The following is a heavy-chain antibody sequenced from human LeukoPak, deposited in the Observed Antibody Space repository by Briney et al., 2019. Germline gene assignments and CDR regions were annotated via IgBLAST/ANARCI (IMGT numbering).Heavy chain of an antibody. J-gene: IGHJ4*02. Sequence: GGSLRLSCAASGFTFSSSSMNWVRQAPGKGLEWVSSISRSNSYTYYADSVKGRFTISRDNAKNSLYLQMNSLRAEDTAVYYCAKLQGSALDYWGQGTLVTVSS. D-gene: IGHD3-10*01. V-gene: IGHV3-21*01. CDR1: GFTFSSSS. CDR2: ISRSNSYT. CDR3: AKLQGSALDY.